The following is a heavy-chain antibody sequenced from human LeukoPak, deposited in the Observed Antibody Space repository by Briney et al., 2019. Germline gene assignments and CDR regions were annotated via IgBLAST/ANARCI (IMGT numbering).Heavy chain of an antibody. Sequence: SETLSLSCTVSGGPISTSSYYWGWIRQPPGKGLEWVGSIYYSGSNYENSSIKSRVTISVDTSKTQFSLKLSSVTAADTAVYYCASQKNCSGASCYSVFDYWGQGTLVSVSS. V-gene: IGHV4-39*01. D-gene: IGHD2-15*01. J-gene: IGHJ4*02. CDR1: GGPISTSSYY. CDR2: IYYSGSN. CDR3: ASQKNCSGASCYSVFDY.